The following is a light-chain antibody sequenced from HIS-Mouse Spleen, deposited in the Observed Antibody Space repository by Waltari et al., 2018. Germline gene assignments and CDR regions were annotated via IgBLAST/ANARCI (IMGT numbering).Light chain of an antibody. CDR2: EDS. J-gene: IGLJ1*01. CDR3: YSTDSSGNHYV. CDR1: ALPKTY. Sequence: SYELTQPPSVSVSPGQTARIPCSGDALPKTYAYWYQQKSGQAPVLVIYEDSKRPSGIPERFSGSSSGTMATLTISGAQVEDEADYYCYSTDSSGNHYVFGTGTKVTVL. V-gene: IGLV3-10*01.